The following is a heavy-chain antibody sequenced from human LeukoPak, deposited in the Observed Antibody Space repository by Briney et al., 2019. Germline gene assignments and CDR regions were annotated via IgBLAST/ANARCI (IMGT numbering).Heavy chain of an antibody. D-gene: IGHD1-26*01. CDR3: ARGGPGIDYYYMDV. CDR1: GFTFSTYN. Sequence: GGSLRLSCAASGFTFSTYNMNWVRQAPGKGLEWVSSITSSSSYIYYADSVKGRFTISRDNAKNSLYLQMNSLRAEDTAVYYCARGGPGIDYYYMDVWGKGTTVTISS. V-gene: IGHV3-21*01. J-gene: IGHJ6*03. CDR2: ITSSSSYI.